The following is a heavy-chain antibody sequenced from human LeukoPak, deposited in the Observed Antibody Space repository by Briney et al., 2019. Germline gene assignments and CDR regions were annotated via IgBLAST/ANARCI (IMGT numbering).Heavy chain of an antibody. Sequence: PSETLSLTCTVSGGSISSYYWSWIRQPPGKGLEWIGYIYYSGSTNYIPSLKSRVTISVDTSKNQFSLKLSSVTAADTAVYYCARLDYYDSSRFDYWGQGTLVTVSS. CDR3: ARLDYYDSSRFDY. CDR1: GGSISSYY. D-gene: IGHD3-22*01. CDR2: IYYSGST. V-gene: IGHV4-59*08. J-gene: IGHJ4*02.